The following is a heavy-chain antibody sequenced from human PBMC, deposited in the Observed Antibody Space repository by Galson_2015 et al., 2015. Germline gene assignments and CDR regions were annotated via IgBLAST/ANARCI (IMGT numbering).Heavy chain of an antibody. Sequence: KVSCKASGYTSSSCGLSWVRQAPGQGLEWMGRINPNTGGTKYAQKFQGRVTMTRDTSISTAYMELSSLTYDDTAVYYCARSSASWYSLSWGQGTLVTVSS. D-gene: IGHD6-13*01. CDR2: INPNTGGT. V-gene: IGHV1-2*06. CDR3: ARSSASWYSLS. J-gene: IGHJ5*02. CDR1: GYTSSSCG.